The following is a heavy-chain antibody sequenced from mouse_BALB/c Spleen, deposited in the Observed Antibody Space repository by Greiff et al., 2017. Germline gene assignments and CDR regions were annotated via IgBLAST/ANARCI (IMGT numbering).Heavy chain of an antibody. J-gene: IGHJ3*01. Sequence: VQLKQSGAELVRSGASVKLSCTASGFNIKDYYMHWVKQRPEQGLEWIGWIDPENGDTEYAPKFQGKATMAADTSSNTAYLQLSSRTSEDTAVYYCNREAWFAYWGQGTLVTVSA. V-gene: IGHV14-4*02. CDR2: IDPENGDT. CDR3: NREAWFAY. CDR1: GFNIKDYY.